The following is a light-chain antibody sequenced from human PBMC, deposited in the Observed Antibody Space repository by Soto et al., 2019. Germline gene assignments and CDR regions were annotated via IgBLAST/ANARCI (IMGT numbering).Light chain of an antibody. CDR1: SSDVGGYNY. Sequence: QSALTQPPSASGSPGQSVTVSCTGTSSDVGGYNYVSWYQQHPGKAPKLMISEVRKPPSGVPDRFSGSKSGNTASLTVSGLQAEDEADYYCRSYAGSNTVFGGGTKLTVL. J-gene: IGLJ2*01. V-gene: IGLV2-8*01. CDR2: EVR. CDR3: RSYAGSNTV.